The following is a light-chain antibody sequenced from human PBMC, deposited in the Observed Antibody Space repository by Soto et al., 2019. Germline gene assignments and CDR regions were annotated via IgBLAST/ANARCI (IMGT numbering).Light chain of an antibody. V-gene: IGKV3-20*01. CDR3: QQYGSSPWT. CDR2: GAS. CDR1: QSVSSNY. Sequence: EIGLTQSPGTLSLSPGERATLSCRASQSVSSNYLAWYQQKPGQAPRPLIYGASSRATGIPDRFSGSGAGTDFTLTISRLESEDFVVYYCQQYGSSPWTFGQGTKVEI. J-gene: IGKJ1*01.